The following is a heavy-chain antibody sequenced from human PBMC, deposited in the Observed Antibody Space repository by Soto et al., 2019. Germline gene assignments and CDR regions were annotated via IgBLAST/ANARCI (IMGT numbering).Heavy chain of an antibody. CDR3: ARQFPYCGGDCYNWFDP. D-gene: IGHD2-21*02. Sequence: GESLKISCTGSEYSFTSYWISWVRQMPGQGLEWMGRIDPSDSYTNYSPSFQGQVTISADKSISTAYLQWSSLKASDTAMYYCARQFPYCGGDCYNWFDPWGQGTLVTVSS. V-gene: IGHV5-10-1*04. J-gene: IGHJ5*02. CDR2: IDPSDSYT. CDR1: EYSFTSYW.